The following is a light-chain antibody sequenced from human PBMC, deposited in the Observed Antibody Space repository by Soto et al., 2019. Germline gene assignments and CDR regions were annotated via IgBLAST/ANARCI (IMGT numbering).Light chain of an antibody. V-gene: IGLV4-69*02. Sequence: QSVLTQSPSASASLGASVNLTCTLSSGHSSYAIAWHQQQPEKGPRYLMKLTSDGSHSKGDGIPDRFSGSSSGAERYLTISSLQSEDEADYYCQTWGTGMVFGGGTQLTVL. CDR1: SGHSSYA. CDR2: LTSDGSH. CDR3: QTWGTGMV. J-gene: IGLJ2*01.